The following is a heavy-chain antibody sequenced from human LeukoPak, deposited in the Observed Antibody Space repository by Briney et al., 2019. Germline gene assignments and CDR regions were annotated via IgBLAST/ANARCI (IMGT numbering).Heavy chain of an antibody. Sequence: PGGSLRLSCAASGFTFSSYSMNWVRQAPGKGLEWVSSISSSSSTIYYADSVKGRFTISRDNSKNTVYLQMNTLRFEDTAMYYCAKDGGSYPLDYWGLGTLVTVSS. V-gene: IGHV3-48*01. D-gene: IGHD1-26*01. J-gene: IGHJ4*02. CDR1: GFTFSSYS. CDR2: ISSSSSTI. CDR3: AKDGGSYPLDY.